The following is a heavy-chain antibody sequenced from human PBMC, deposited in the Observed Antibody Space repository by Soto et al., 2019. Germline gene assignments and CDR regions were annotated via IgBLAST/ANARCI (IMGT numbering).Heavy chain of an antibody. V-gene: IGHV1-69*13. CDR1: GGTFSSYA. Sequence: ASVKVSFKASGGTFSSYAISWVRQAPGQGLEWMGGIIPIFGTANYAQKFQGRVTITADESTSTAYMELSSLRSEDTAVYYCARDYTEWLVKDDYYYGMDGWGQGNTVTFSS. D-gene: IGHD6-19*01. J-gene: IGHJ6*02. CDR2: IIPIFGTA. CDR3: ARDYTEWLVKDDYYYGMDG.